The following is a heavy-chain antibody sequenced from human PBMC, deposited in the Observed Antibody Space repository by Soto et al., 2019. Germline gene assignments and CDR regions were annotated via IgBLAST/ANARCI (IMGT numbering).Heavy chain of an antibody. J-gene: IGHJ5*02. CDR3: TREVTFFGVVIHNWFDP. CDR1: GGSISSYY. V-gene: IGHV4-4*07. Sequence: SENLSLTCTVSGGSISSYYWSWIRQPAGKGLEWIGRIYTSGSTNYNPSLKSRVTMSVETSKNQYSLKLSSVTAADTAVYYCTREVTFFGVVIHNWFDPWGQGTLVTVSS. CDR2: IYTSGST. D-gene: IGHD3-3*01.